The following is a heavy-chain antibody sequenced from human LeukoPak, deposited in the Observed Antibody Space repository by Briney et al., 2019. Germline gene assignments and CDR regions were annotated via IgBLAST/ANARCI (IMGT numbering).Heavy chain of an antibody. CDR1: GYTFSGYY. CDR3: ASIAVAGTTSPNWFDP. J-gene: IGHJ5*02. V-gene: IGHV1-2*02. Sequence: GASVKVSCKASGYTFSGYYMHWVRQAPGQGLECMGWINPNSGGTNYAQKFQGRVTMTRDTSISTAHMELSRLRSDDTAVYYCASIAVAGTTSPNWFDPWGQGTLVTVSS. CDR2: INPNSGGT. D-gene: IGHD6-19*01.